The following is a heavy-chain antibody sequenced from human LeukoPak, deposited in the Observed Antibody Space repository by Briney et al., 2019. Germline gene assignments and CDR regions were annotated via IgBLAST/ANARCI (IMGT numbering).Heavy chain of an antibody. J-gene: IGHJ4*02. D-gene: IGHD5-18*01. CDR1: GGSISSSSYH. CDR3: ASGERGYSYGPLDY. Sequence: SETLSPTCTVSGGSISSSSYHWGWIRQPPGKGLEWTGSIHYSGNTYYNPSLKSRVTISVDTSKNQLSLKLSSVTAADTAVYYCASGERGYSYGPLDYWGQGTLVTVSS. V-gene: IGHV4-39*07. CDR2: IHYSGNT.